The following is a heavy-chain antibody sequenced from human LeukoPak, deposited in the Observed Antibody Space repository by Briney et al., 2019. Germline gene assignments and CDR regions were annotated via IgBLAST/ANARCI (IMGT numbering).Heavy chain of an antibody. Sequence: SGTLSLTCGVSGGSITRTNWWSWVRQPPGQGLEWIGEVSLSGLTNYNPSLNSRVIMALDTSKNHLSLNLTSVTAADTAVYYCSRENGAFSPFGYWGQGTLVTVPS. D-gene: IGHD2-8*01. CDR2: VSLSGLT. J-gene: IGHJ4*02. CDR1: GGSITRTNW. CDR3: SRENGAFSPFGY. V-gene: IGHV4-4*02.